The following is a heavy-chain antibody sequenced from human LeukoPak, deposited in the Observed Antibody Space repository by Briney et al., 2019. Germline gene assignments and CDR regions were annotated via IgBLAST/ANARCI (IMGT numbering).Heavy chain of an antibody. J-gene: IGHJ4*02. CDR1: GFTFSSYW. Sequence: PGGSLRLSCAASGFTFSSYWMSWVRQAPGKGLEWVANIKQDGSETYYVDSVKGRFTISRDNAKSSLYLQMNSLRADDTAVYYCAREIAARRGYYFDYWGQGTLVTVSS. D-gene: IGHD6-6*01. CDR3: AREIAARRGYYFDY. V-gene: IGHV3-7*01. CDR2: IKQDGSET.